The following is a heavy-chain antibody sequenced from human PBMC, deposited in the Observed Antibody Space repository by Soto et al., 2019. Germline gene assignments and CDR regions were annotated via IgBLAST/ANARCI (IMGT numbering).Heavy chain of an antibody. Sequence: EVQLVESGGGLVKPGGSLRLSCAASGFTFSSYSMNWVRQAPGKGLEWVSSISSSSSYIYYADSVKGRFTISRDNAKNSLDLQMNSLRAEDTAVYYGGRVRAAAGTASVHYYGMDVWGQGNTVTVSS. CDR3: GRVRAAAGTASVHYYGMDV. V-gene: IGHV3-21*01. CDR1: GFTFSSYS. D-gene: IGHD6-13*01. CDR2: ISSSSSYI. J-gene: IGHJ6*02.